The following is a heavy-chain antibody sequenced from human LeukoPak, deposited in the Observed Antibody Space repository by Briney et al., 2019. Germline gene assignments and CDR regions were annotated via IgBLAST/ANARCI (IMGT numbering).Heavy chain of an antibody. CDR2: ISSSSSYI. Sequence: GGSLRLSCAASGFTFSSYSMNWVRQAPGKELEWVSSISSSSSYIYYADSVKGRFTISRDNAKNSLYLQMNSLRAEDTAVYYCASQYYDILTGYYSPDYWGQGTLVTVSS. J-gene: IGHJ4*02. CDR1: GFTFSSYS. D-gene: IGHD3-9*01. V-gene: IGHV3-21*01. CDR3: ASQYYDILTGYYSPDY.